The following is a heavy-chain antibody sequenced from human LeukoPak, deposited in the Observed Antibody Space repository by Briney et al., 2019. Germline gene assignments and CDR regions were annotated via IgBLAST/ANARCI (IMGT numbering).Heavy chain of an antibody. D-gene: IGHD6-13*01. CDR2: KKQDGSEK. Sequence: GGSLSLSCAAAVFTFSSYWMSWVRQASGKGLEWVTNKKQDGSEKYYVDSVKGRFTISRDNAKNSLYLQMNSLRAEDTAVYYCARLGYSSSWYMYYFDYWGQGTLVTVSS. V-gene: IGHV3-7*01. CDR3: ARLGYSSSWYMYYFDY. J-gene: IGHJ4*02. CDR1: VFTFSSYW.